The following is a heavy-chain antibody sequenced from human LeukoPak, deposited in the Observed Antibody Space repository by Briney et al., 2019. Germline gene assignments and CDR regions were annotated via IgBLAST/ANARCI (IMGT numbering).Heavy chain of an antibody. CDR1: GGSFSGYY. CDR2: INHSGST. V-gene: IGHV4-34*01. Sequence: PSETLSLTCAVYGGSFSGYYWSWIGQPPGKGLEWIGEINHSGSTNYNPSLKSRVTISVGTSKNQFSLKLSSVTAADTAVYYCAKGYCRGNSCYDDRGAFDYWGQGTLVTVSS. J-gene: IGHJ4*02. D-gene: IGHD2-2*01. CDR3: AKGYCRGNSCYDDRGAFDY.